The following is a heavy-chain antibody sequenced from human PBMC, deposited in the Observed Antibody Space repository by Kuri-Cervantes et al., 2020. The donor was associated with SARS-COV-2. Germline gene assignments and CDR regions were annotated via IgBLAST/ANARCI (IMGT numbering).Heavy chain of an antibody. CDR3: ARDRGVMGAFDAFDV. Sequence: GSLRLSCAVYGGSFSGYYWSWIRQPPGKGLEWIGEINHSGSTNYNPSLKSRVTISVDTSKNQFSLKLSSVTAADTAVYYCARDRGVMGAFDAFDVWGQGTKVTVSS. J-gene: IGHJ3*01. CDR2: INHSGST. D-gene: IGHD3-16*01. V-gene: IGHV4-34*01. CDR1: GGSFSGYY.